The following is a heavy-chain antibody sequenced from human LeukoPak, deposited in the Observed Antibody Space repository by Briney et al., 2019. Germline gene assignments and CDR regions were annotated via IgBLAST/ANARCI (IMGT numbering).Heavy chain of an antibody. V-gene: IGHV3-66*01. CDR1: GFTVSSNY. CDR2: IYSGGST. Sequence: GGSLRLSCAASGFTVSSNYMSWVRQAPGKGLEWVSVIYSGGSTYYADSVKGRFTISRDNSKNTLYLQMNSLGAEDTAVYYCARGGYYYDSSGYYSPMGYWGQGTLVTASS. D-gene: IGHD3-22*01. CDR3: ARGGYYYDSSGYYSPMGY. J-gene: IGHJ4*02.